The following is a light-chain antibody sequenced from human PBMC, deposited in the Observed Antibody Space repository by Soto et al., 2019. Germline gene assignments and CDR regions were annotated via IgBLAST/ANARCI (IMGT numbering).Light chain of an antibody. Sequence: DVQMTQSPSTLSASIGDRVTITCRACQRIDPWLAWFQQKPGKAPKVLIYKTSTLQSGVPSRISASGSGTEFTLTISSLQPDDCATYYCPQYDRDSPWTFGKSTKVDIK. CDR1: QRIDPW. CDR2: KTS. CDR3: PQYDRDSPWT. J-gene: IGKJ1*01. V-gene: IGKV1-5*03.